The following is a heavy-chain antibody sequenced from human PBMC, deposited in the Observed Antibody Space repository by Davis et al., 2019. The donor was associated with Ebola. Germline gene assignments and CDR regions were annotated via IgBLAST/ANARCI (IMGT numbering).Heavy chain of an antibody. CDR3: AKDQGQWLVQYYFDY. J-gene: IGHJ4*02. Sequence: GESLKISCAASGFTFSTYGMHWVRQAPGKGLEWVAVIWYDGSNKYYADSVKGRFTISRDNSKNTLYLQMNSLRAEDTAVYYCAKDQGQWLVQYYFDYWGQGTLVTVSS. V-gene: IGHV3-33*06. CDR1: GFTFSTYG. CDR2: IWYDGSNK. D-gene: IGHD6-19*01.